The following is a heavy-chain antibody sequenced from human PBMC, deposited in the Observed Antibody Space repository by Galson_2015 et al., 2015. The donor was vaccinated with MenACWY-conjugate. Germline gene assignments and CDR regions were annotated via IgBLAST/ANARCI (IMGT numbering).Heavy chain of an antibody. CDR1: GFTFNNYW. CDR3: ARDINWSFDS. CDR2: IKADGSFS. D-gene: IGHD1-1*01. Sequence: SLRLSCEASGFTFNNYWMHWVRQPPGKGLEWVSYIKADGSFSNYADSVKGRFTISTDNAKNMVYLQMDGLGDEDTAVYFCARDINWSFDSWGQGTLVTVS. J-gene: IGHJ4*02. V-gene: IGHV3-74*01.